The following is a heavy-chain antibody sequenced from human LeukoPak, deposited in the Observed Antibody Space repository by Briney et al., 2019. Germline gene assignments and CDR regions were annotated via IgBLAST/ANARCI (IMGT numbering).Heavy chain of an antibody. D-gene: IGHD5-12*01. CDR1: GFTFSSYS. V-gene: IGHV3-21*01. CDR3: ARAQVATTLDY. J-gene: IGHJ4*02. Sequence: GGSLRLSCAASGFTFSSYSMNWVRQAPGKGLEWVSSISSSSSYIYYADSVKGRFTISRDNAKNSLYLQMNSPRAEDTAVYYCARAQVATTLDYWGQGTLVTVSS. CDR2: ISSSSSYI.